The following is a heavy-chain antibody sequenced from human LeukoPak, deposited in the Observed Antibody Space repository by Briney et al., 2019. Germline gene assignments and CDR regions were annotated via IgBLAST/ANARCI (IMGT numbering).Heavy chain of an antibody. Sequence: GGSLRLSCAASGFTFSSYSMNWVRQAPGKGLEWVSSISSSSSYIYYADSVKGRFTISRDNAKNSLYLQMNSLRAEDTAVYYCAGDCGGDCLRRASPFDYWGQGTLVTVSS. V-gene: IGHV3-21*01. CDR1: GFTFSSYS. CDR3: AGDCGGDCLRRASPFDY. D-gene: IGHD2-21*02. CDR2: ISSSSSYI. J-gene: IGHJ4*02.